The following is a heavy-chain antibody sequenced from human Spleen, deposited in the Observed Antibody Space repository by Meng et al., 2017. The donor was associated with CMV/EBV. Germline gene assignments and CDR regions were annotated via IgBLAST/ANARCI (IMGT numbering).Heavy chain of an antibody. CDR3: ARYCSSTSCSLGEYFQH. CDR2: IYYSGST. J-gene: IGHJ1*01. CDR1: SISSSSYY. Sequence: SISSSSYYWGWIRQPPGKGLEWIGSIYYSGSTYYNPSLKSRVTISVDTSKNQFSLKLSSVTAADTAVYYCARYCSSTSCSLGEYFQHWGQGTLVTVSS. D-gene: IGHD2-2*01. V-gene: IGHV4-39*07.